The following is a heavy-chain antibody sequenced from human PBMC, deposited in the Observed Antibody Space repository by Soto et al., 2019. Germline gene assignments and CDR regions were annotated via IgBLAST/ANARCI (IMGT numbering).Heavy chain of an antibody. CDR1: GYRYTNYW. J-gene: IGHJ4*02. D-gene: IGHD2-8*02. Sequence: EVQLVQSGAEVKKPGESLKISCKGSGYRYTNYWIGWVRQMPGKGLEWMGIIFPGDSDTRYSPSFQGQVTISADKSINTAYLQWSSLKASETAMYYCARRTRFSGLTGGEFDYWGQGTLVTVSS. CDR2: IFPGDSDT. CDR3: ARRTRFSGLTGGEFDY. V-gene: IGHV5-51*01.